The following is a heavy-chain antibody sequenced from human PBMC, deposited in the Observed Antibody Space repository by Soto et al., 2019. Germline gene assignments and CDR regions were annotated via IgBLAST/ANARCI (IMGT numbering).Heavy chain of an antibody. CDR1: GDSVSSNSAA. J-gene: IGHJ4*02. D-gene: IGHD6-19*01. Sequence: SQPLSLTCAISGDSVSSNSAAWNWIRQSPSRGLEWLGRTYYRSKWYNDYAVSVKSRITINPDTSKNQFSLQLNSVTPEDTAVYYCARVNFVPVAGLYFNYWGQGTLVTSPQ. CDR3: ARVNFVPVAGLYFNY. V-gene: IGHV6-1*01. CDR2: TYYRSKWYN.